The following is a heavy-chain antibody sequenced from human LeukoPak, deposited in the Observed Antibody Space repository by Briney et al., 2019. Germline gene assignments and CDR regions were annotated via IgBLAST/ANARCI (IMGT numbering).Heavy chain of an antibody. CDR2: IYIGGGT. V-gene: IGHV3-53*01. Sequence: GGSLRLSCAASGFTVSSNYMTWVRQAPGKGLGCVSVIYIGGGTYYADSVQGRFTISRDNAKSSLYLQLNSLTAEDTAVYYCTREDNWYFDLRGRGTLVSVSS. CDR1: GFTVSSNY. J-gene: IGHJ2*01. CDR3: TREDNWYFDL.